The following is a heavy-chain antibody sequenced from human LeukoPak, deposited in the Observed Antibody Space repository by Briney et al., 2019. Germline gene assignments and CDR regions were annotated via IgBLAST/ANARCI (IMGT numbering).Heavy chain of an antibody. Sequence: SETLSLTCTVSGNSISSGDYYWSWIRQPAGKGLKWIGRIYTSGSTTYNPSLKSRVTISGDTSENQFSLRLSSVTAADTAVYYCARASYSYDISGWVPFDYWGQGTLVTVSS. CDR3: ARASYSYDISGWVPFDY. D-gene: IGHD3-22*01. V-gene: IGHV4-61*02. J-gene: IGHJ4*02. CDR1: GNSISSGDYY. CDR2: IYTSGST.